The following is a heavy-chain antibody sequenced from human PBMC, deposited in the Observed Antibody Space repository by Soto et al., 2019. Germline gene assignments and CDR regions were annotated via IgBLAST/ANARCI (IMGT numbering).Heavy chain of an antibody. D-gene: IGHD3-10*01. CDR2: IYYTGTT. CDR1: GGSINSNNFY. Sequence: SETLSLTCTVSGGSINSNNFYGAWIRQPPGKGLDWIGSIYYTGTTYYNPSLKSRITISVDTSKNQFSLTLSSVTAADTAVYYCASGLSNFGEFLNWGQGTLVTVS. J-gene: IGHJ4*02. CDR3: ASGLSNFGEFLN. V-gene: IGHV4-39*01.